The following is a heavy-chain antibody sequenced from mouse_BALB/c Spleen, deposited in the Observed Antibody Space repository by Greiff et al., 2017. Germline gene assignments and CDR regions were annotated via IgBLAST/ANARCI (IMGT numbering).Heavy chain of an antibody. CDR1: GYTFTSYW. Sequence: VQLKQSGTVLARPGASVKMSCKASGYTFTSYWMHWVKQRPGQGLEWIGAIYPGNSDTSYNQKFKGKAKLTAVTSTSTAYMELSSLTNEDSAVYYCTRYQLTGTLFDYWGQGTTLTVSS. CDR2: IYPGNSDT. V-gene: IGHV1-5*01. J-gene: IGHJ2*01. D-gene: IGHD4-1*01. CDR3: TRYQLTGTLFDY.